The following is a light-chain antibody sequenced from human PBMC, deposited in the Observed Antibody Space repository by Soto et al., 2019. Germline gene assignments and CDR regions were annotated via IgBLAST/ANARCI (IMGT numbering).Light chain of an antibody. CDR1: SSDIGAYNY. CDR3: FSYTSSGTYV. Sequence: QSARTQPASVSGFPGRSSTISCPGTSSDIGAYNYVSWYHQHPGQAPKLLIYEVSNRPSGVSNRFSGSKSGNTASLTISGLQAEDETDYYCFSYTSSGTYVFGTGNKVTVL. V-gene: IGLV2-14*01. J-gene: IGLJ1*01. CDR2: EVS.